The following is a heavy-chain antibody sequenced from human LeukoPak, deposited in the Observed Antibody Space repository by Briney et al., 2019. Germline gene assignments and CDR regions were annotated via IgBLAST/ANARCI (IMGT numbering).Heavy chain of an antibody. CDR1: GFTFNSYE. CDR3: ARVYSNYDPAAMDV. Sequence: GGSLGLSCAASGFTFNSYEMNWVRQAPGKGLEWVSYISSSGSPIYYADSVEGRFTISRDNAKNSLYLQMSSLRAEDTAMYYCARVYSNYDPAAMDVWGQGTTVTVSS. J-gene: IGHJ6*02. D-gene: IGHD4-11*01. V-gene: IGHV3-48*03. CDR2: ISSSGSPI.